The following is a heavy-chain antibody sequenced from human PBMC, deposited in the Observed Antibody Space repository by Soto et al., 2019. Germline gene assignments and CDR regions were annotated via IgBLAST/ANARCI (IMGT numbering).Heavy chain of an antibody. CDR1: GGSLSGYY. V-gene: IGHV4-34*01. CDR3: ARGLLGGAAT. Sequence: QVQLQQWGAGLLKPSETLSLTCAVYGGSLSGYYWSWIRQPPGKGLEWIGEINRSGSTNYIPSLKSRVIISVDTSKNLFSLKLSSVTAADTAVYSCARGLLGGAATWGQGTLVTVSS. CDR2: INRSGST. D-gene: IGHD3-16*01. J-gene: IGHJ5*02.